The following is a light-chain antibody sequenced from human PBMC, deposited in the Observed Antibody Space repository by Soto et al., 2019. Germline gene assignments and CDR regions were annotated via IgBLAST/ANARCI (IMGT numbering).Light chain of an antibody. J-gene: IGKJ1*01. V-gene: IGKV1-39*01. Sequence: IQLTQSPSSLSASVGDRVTITCRASQGISSYLAWYQQKPGKAPNLLIHAASSLQSGVPSRFSGSGSGTDFTLTISSLQPEDFATYYCQQSYSTPWTFGQGTKVDIK. CDR3: QQSYSTPWT. CDR1: QGISSY. CDR2: AAS.